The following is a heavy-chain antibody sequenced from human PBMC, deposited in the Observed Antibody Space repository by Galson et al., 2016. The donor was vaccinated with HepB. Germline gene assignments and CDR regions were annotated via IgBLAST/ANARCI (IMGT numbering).Heavy chain of an antibody. Sequence: TLSLTCAVSGASIISSAYSWSWIRQPPGKALEWIGYIYHSGNTYYNPSLKSRVTISVDRSKHQLSLKLSPVIAADTAVYYCARVPLTTEWYFDFWGQGTLVTVSS. D-gene: IGHD4-11*01. CDR3: ARVPLTTEWYFDF. CDR1: GASIISSAYS. J-gene: IGHJ4*02. V-gene: IGHV4-30-2*01. CDR2: IYHSGNT.